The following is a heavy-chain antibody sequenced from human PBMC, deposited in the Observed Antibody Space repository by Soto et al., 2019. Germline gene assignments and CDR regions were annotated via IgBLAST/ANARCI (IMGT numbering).Heavy chain of an antibody. D-gene: IGHD3-10*01. CDR3: ARDRGSGSYYRNDAFDI. CDR1: SGSISSSNW. V-gene: IGHV4-4*02. Sequence: QVQLQESGPGLVKPSGTLSLTCAVSSGSISSSNWWSWVRQPPGKGLEWIGEIYHSGSTNYNPSLKSQVPLSVDKSKNQFSLKRSAVTAADTAVYYCARDRGSGSYYRNDAFDIWGQGTMVTVSS. CDR2: IYHSGST. J-gene: IGHJ3*02.